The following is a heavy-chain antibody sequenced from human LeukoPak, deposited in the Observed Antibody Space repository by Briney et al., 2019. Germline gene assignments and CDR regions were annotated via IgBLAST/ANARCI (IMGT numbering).Heavy chain of an antibody. V-gene: IGHV3-21*01. J-gene: IGHJ4*02. CDR2: ISSSRSYI. D-gene: IGHD2-2*01. CDR1: GFTFSNYN. CDR3: ARVIIVVVPAFDY. Sequence: GGSLRLSCAASGFTFSNYNMNWVRQAPGKGLEWVSSISSSRSYIYYADSMKGRLTISRDNAKNSLYLQMNSLRAEDTAVYYCARVIIVVVPAFDYWGQGTLVTVSS.